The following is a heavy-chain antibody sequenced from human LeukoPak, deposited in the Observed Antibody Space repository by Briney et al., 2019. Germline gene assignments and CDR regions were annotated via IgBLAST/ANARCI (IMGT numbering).Heavy chain of an antibody. CDR3: SREVSITMVRGAFDY. CDR1: GGSISSYY. D-gene: IGHD3-10*01. J-gene: IGHJ4*02. Sequence: WETLSLTCTVSGGSISSYYWSWIRQPPGKGLVWIGYIYYSGSTNYNPSLKSRVTISVDTSTNQFSLKLSSVTSEDTAVYYCSREVSITMVRGAFDYWGQGTLVTVSS. V-gene: IGHV4-59*01. CDR2: IYYSGST.